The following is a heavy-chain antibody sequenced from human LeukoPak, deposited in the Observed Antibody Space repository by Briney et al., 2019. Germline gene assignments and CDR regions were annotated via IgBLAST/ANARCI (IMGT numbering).Heavy chain of an antibody. J-gene: IGHJ4*02. CDR3: ARTKYGDYPFDY. D-gene: IGHD4-17*01. CDR1: GFTVSSNY. V-gene: IGHV3-53*01. CDR2: IYSGGST. Sequence: GGSLRLSCATSGFTVSSNYMSWVRQAPGKGLEWVSDIYSGGSTDYADAVKGRFTISRDNSKNTLYLQMNSLRAEDTAVYYCARTKYGDYPFDYWGQGTLVTVSS.